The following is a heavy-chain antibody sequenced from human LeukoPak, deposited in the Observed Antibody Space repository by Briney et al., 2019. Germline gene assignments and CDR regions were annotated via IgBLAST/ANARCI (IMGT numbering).Heavy chain of an antibody. CDR1: GGSISSSNYY. Sequence: SETLSLTCTVSGGSISSSNYYWGWIRQPPGEGLEWIVSIHYSGSTYYNPSLKSQVTMSVDTSKNQFSLKLRSVTAADTAVYYCARAAIYDIPYYFDYWGQGTLVTVSS. D-gene: IGHD3-9*01. CDR3: ARAAIYDIPYYFDY. CDR2: IHYSGST. J-gene: IGHJ4*02. V-gene: IGHV4-39*07.